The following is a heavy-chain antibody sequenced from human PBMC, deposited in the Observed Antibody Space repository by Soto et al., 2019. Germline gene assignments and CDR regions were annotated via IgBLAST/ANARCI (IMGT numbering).Heavy chain of an antibody. V-gene: IGHV4-59*01. CDR1: GGSISSYY. Sequence: SETLSLTCTVSGGSISSYYWSWIRQPPGKGLEWIGYIYYSGSTNYNPSLKSRVTISVDTSKNQFSLKLSSVTAADTAVYYCARWNDILTGYSDYWGQGTLVTVSS. CDR2: IYYSGST. J-gene: IGHJ4*02. D-gene: IGHD3-9*01. CDR3: ARWNDILTGYSDY.